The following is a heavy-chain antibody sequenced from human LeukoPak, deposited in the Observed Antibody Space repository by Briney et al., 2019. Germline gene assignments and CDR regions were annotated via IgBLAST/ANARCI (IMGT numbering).Heavy chain of an antibody. V-gene: IGHV3-48*04. J-gene: IGHJ3*02. CDR1: GFTFSSYS. CDR3: ARGNYDSSGYPRRDAFDI. CDR2: ISSSSSPR. Sequence: GGSLRLSCAASGFTFSSYSMNWVRQAPGKGLEWVSYISSSSSPRYYADSVKGRFTISRDNAKNSLFLQMNSLRAEDTAVYYCARGNYDSSGYPRRDAFDIWGQGTMVTVSS. D-gene: IGHD3-22*01.